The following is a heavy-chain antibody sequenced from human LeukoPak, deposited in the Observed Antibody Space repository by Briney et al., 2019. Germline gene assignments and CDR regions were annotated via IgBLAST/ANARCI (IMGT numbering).Heavy chain of an antibody. Sequence: SVKVSCKASGGTFSSYAISWVRQAPGQGLEWMGRIIPILGIANYAQKFQGRVTITADKSTSTAYMELSSLRSEDTAVYYCARIPPKEYYFDYRGQGTLVTVSS. V-gene: IGHV1-69*04. CDR3: ARIPPKEYYFDY. CDR1: GGTFSSYA. CDR2: IIPILGIA. J-gene: IGHJ4*02. D-gene: IGHD3-10*01.